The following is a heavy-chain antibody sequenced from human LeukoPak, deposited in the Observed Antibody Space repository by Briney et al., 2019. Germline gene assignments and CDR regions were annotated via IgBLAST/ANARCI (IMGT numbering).Heavy chain of an antibody. CDR3: ARARLGSSIDY. D-gene: IGHD3-16*01. CDR1: GGSINNFY. V-gene: IGHV4-4*07. J-gene: IGHJ4*02. Sequence: PSETLSLTCTFSGGSINNFYWSWIRQPAGKGLEWIGRIHASENTNYNPSLKSRVTMSVDTSKNQFSLKLSSVTAADTAVYYCARARLGSSIDYWGQGTLVTVSS. CDR2: IHASENT.